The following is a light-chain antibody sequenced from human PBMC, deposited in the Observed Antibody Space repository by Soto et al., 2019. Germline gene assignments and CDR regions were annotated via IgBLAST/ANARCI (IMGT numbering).Light chain of an antibody. Sequence: DIQMTQSPSTLSASVGDRVTITCRASQSISSWLAWYQQKPGKAPKLLIYKASSLESGVPSRFSGSGSGTDFTLTISSLQPDDFATYYCQHYNSYLTFGQGTKVQIK. CDR3: QHYNSYLT. CDR2: KAS. J-gene: IGKJ1*01. V-gene: IGKV1-5*03. CDR1: QSISSW.